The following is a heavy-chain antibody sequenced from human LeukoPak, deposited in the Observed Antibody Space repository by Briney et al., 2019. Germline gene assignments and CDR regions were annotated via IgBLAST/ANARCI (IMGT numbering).Heavy chain of an antibody. V-gene: IGHV4-59*08. D-gene: IGHD2-2*01. Sequence: PSETLSLTCTVSGGSISSYYWSWIRQPPGKGLEWIGYIYYSGSTNYNPSLKSRVTISVDTSKNQFSLKLSSVTAADTAVYYCARAGSGTGYYYMDVWGKGTTVTVSS. J-gene: IGHJ6*03. CDR3: ARAGSGTGYYYMDV. CDR1: GGSISSYY. CDR2: IYYSGST.